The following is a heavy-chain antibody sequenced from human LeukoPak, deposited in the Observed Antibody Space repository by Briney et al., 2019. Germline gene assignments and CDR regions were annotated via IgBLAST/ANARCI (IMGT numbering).Heavy chain of an antibody. D-gene: IGHD2-2*01. CDR1: GYTFTGYY. CDR3: ARALPAAKYFDY. J-gene: IGHJ4*02. CDR2: INPNSGGT. V-gene: IGHV1-2*02. Sequence: GASVKVSCKASGYTFTGYYMHWVRQAPGQGLEWMGWINPNSGGTSYAQKFQGRVTMTRDTSTSTVYMELSSLRSEDTAVYYCARALPAAKYFDYWGQGTLVTVSS.